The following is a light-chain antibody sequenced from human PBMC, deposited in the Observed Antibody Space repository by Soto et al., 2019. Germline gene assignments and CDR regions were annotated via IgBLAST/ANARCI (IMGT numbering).Light chain of an antibody. CDR3: QQYETSSET. Sequence: DTKITQFPSTLSASVRDTVTMTCRASQSISRWLAWYQQKPGKAPKLLIYAASTLQSGVPSRFSGSGSGTKFTLTISSLQPDDFATYYCQQYETSSETFGPGSTVDI. CDR2: AAS. V-gene: IGKV1-5*01. CDR1: QSISRW. J-gene: IGKJ1*01.